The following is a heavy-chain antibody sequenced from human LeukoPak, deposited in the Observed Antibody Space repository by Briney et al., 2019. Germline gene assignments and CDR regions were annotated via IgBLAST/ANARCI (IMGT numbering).Heavy chain of an antibody. D-gene: IGHD2-2*01. CDR2: IYHSGST. J-gene: IGHJ4*02. CDR3: ARALSGHQGYFDY. V-gene: IGHV4-38-2*02. CDR1: GYSISSGYY. Sequence: SETLSLTCTVSGYSISSGYYWGWIRQPPGKGLEWIGSIYHSGSTYYNPSLKSRVTISVDTSKNQFSLKLSSVTAADTAVYYCARALSGHQGYFDYWGQGTLVTVSS.